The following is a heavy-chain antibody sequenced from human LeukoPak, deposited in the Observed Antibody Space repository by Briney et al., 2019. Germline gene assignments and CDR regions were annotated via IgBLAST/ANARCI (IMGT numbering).Heavy chain of an antibody. CDR3: ARGPYASGSYGRRGWVHYMDV. D-gene: IGHD3-10*01. V-gene: IGHV3-7*01. Sequence: GGTLRLSCAASGFIFSSYGMSWVRQAPGKGLEWVANIKQDGSEKYYVDSVKGRFTISRDNAKNSLYLQMNSLRADDTAVYYCARGPYASGSYGRRGWVHYMDVWGKGTTVTISS. J-gene: IGHJ6*03. CDR2: IKQDGSEK. CDR1: GFIFSSYG.